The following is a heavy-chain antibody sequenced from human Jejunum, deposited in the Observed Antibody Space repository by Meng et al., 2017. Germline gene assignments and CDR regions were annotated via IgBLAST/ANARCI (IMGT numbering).Heavy chain of an antibody. CDR2: TYFRSKWYY. V-gene: IGHV6-1*01. CDR3: TRARAYGSAYSWFDP. Sequence: QGQLQQSGPGLVKPSQTLSLTCAISGDSVSSNDAAWNWIRQSPSRGLEWLGRTYFRSKWYYDYEVSVRGRITINADTSKNHFSLHLNSVTPEDTAVYFCTRARAYGSAYSWFDPWGQGSLVTVSS. J-gene: IGHJ5*02. CDR1: GDSVSSNDAA. D-gene: IGHD3-10*01.